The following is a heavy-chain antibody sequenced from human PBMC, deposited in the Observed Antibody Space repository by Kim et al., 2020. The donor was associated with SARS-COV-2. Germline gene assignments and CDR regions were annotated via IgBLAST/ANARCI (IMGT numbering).Heavy chain of an antibody. V-gene: IGHV5-51*01. CDR1: GYSFTSYW. D-gene: IGHD6-13*01. CDR2: IYPGDSDT. CDR3: ARRGIAAAVPDAFDL. J-gene: IGHJ3*01. Sequence: GESLKISCKGSGYSFTSYWIGWVRQMPGKGLEWMGIIYPGDSDTRYSPSFQGQVTISADKSISTAYLQWSSLKASDTAMYYCARRGIAAAVPDAFDLWGQGTMVTVSS.